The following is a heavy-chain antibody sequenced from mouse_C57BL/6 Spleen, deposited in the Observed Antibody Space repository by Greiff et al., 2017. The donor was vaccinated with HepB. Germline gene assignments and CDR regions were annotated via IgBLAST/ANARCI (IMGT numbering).Heavy chain of an antibody. J-gene: IGHJ4*01. D-gene: IGHD2-12*01. Sequence: VQLQQSGPELVKPGASVKISCKASGYAFSSSWMNWVKQRPGKGLEWIGRIYPGDGDTNYNGKFKGKATLTADKSSSTAYMQLSSLTSEDSAVYFCARFRDAYDRDYYAMDYWGQGTSVTVSS. CDR3: ARFRDAYDRDYYAMDY. V-gene: IGHV1-82*01. CDR1: GYAFSSSW. CDR2: IYPGDGDT.